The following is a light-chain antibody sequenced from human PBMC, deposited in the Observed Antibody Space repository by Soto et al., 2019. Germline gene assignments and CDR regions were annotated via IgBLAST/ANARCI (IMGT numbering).Light chain of an antibody. Sequence: EIVLTQSPGTLSLSPGERVILSCRASQSVSSSYLAWYQQKPGQAPRLLIYGASSRPTGIPDRFSGSGSGTDFTLTISSLEHEDFAVYYCQQYGSSPSTFGQGTRLEIK. J-gene: IGKJ5*01. CDR3: QQYGSSPST. CDR1: QSVSSSY. CDR2: GAS. V-gene: IGKV3-20*01.